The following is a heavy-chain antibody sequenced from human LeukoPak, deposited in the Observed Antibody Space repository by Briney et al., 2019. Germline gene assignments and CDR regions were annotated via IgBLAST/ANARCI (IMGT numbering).Heavy chain of an antibody. CDR3: ARDGAGGSSSWYWQGYFDY. D-gene: IGHD6-13*01. CDR1: GGSISSYY. J-gene: IGHJ4*02. Sequence: PSETLSLTCTVSGGSISSYYWSWIRQPAGKGLEWIGRIYTSGSTNYNPSLKSRVTMSVDTSKNQFSLKLSSVTAADTVVYYCARDGAGGSSSWYWQGYFDYWGQGTLVTVSS. CDR2: IYTSGST. V-gene: IGHV4-4*07.